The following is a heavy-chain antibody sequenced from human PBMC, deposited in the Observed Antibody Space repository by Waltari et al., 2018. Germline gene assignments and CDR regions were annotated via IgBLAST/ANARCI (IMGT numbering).Heavy chain of an antibody. Sequence: EVQLVESGGGLVKPGGSLRLSCAASGFTLSFYTMNWVRQAPGKGLEWVSSITNSSRYIYYADSGKGRFTISRDNANNSLYLQMNSLRAEDTAVYYCARDYFDSGSPSPHTLTLSYSYYNGMDVWGQGTPVSVSS. D-gene: IGHD3-10*01. V-gene: IGHV3-21*02. CDR2: ITNSSRYI. CDR3: ARDYFDSGSPSPHTLTLSYSYYNGMDV. J-gene: IGHJ6*02. CDR1: GFTLSFYT.